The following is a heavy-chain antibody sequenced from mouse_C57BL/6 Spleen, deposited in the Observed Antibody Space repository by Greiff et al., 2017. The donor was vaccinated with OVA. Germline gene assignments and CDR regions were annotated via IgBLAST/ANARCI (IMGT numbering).Heavy chain of an antibody. Sequence: DVPLVESEGVSVQPGSSMKLSCTASGFTFRVYYMAWVRQVPETGLEWVANITYDGSSTYYLDSLKSRFIISRDNAKNILYLQMSSLKSEDTATYYCARAPITTVVATGYFDVWGTGTTVTVSS. J-gene: IGHJ1*03. CDR3: ARAPITTVVATGYFDV. CDR1: GFTFRVYY. CDR2: ITYDGSST. V-gene: IGHV5-16*01. D-gene: IGHD1-1*01.